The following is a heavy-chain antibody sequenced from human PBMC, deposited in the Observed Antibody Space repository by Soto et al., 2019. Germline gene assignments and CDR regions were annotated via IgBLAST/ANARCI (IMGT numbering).Heavy chain of an antibody. V-gene: IGHV3-33*01. CDR2: IWYDGSNK. CDR3: ARDSLRYSDWPVDY. Sequence: GGSLRLSCAASGFTFSSYGMHWVRQAPGKGLEWVAVIWYDGSNKYYADSVKGRFTISRDNSKNTLYLQMNSLRAEDTAVYYWARDSLRYSDWPVDYWGQGTLVTVS. J-gene: IGHJ4*02. CDR1: GFTFSSYG. D-gene: IGHD3-9*01.